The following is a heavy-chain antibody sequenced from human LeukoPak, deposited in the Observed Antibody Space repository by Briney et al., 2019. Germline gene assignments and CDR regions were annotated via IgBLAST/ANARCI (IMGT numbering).Heavy chain of an antibody. CDR2: IYYSGST. CDR1: GGSISSYY. V-gene: IGHV4-59*01. Sequence: PSETLSLTCTVSGGSISSYYWSWIRQPPGKGLEWIGYIYYSGSTNYNPSLKSRVTISVDTSKNQFSLKLSSVTAADTAVYYCARAALSGWQPNWFDPWGQGTLVTVSS. CDR3: ARAALSGWQPNWFDP. J-gene: IGHJ5*02. D-gene: IGHD6-19*01.